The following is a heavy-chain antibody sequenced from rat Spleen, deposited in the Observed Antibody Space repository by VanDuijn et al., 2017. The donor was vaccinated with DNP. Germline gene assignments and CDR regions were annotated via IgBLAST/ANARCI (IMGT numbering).Heavy chain of an antibody. V-gene: IGHV3-1*01. CDR1: GYSITSNY. J-gene: IGHJ2*01. CDR2: ISYSGST. Sequence: EVQLQESGSGLVKPSQSLSLTCSVTGYSITSNYWGWIRKFPGNKMEYIGHISYSGSTNYNPFLRSRISITRDTSKNHFFLHLNSVTTEDTATYYCARWTRYFDYWGQGVMVTVSS. CDR3: ARWTRYFDY. D-gene: IGHD1-7*01.